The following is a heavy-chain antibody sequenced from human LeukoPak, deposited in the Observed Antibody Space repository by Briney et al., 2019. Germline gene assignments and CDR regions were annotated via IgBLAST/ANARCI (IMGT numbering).Heavy chain of an antibody. Sequence: GGSLRLSCAASGFTFDDYTMHWVRQAPGKGLEWVSLISWDGGSTYYADSVKGRFTISRDNSKNSLYLQMNSLRTEDTALYYCAKDISGWEGCTNGVCYYMDVWGKGTTVTVSS. D-gene: IGHD2-8*01. CDR1: GFTFDDYT. V-gene: IGHV3-43*01. CDR3: AKDISGWEGCTNGVCYYMDV. CDR2: ISWDGGST. J-gene: IGHJ6*03.